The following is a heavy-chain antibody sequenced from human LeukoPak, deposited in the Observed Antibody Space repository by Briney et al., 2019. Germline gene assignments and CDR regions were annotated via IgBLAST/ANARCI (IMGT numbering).Heavy chain of an antibody. D-gene: IGHD4-17*01. J-gene: IGHJ4*02. CDR3: AKERQTGDYFTSDY. CDR1: GFTFSSYW. Sequence: GGSLRLSCAASGFTFSSYWMHWVRQAPGKGLVWVPRINSDGSSTSYADSVKDRFTISRDNSENTLYLQMNSLTVDDTAVYFCAKERQTGDYFTSDYWGQGTLVTVSS. CDR2: INSDGSST. V-gene: IGHV3-74*01.